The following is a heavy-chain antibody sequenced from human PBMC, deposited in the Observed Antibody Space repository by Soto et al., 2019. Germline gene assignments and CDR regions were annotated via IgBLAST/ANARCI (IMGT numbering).Heavy chain of an antibody. D-gene: IGHD3-10*01. Sequence: QVQLVESGGGVVQPGRSLRLSCAASGFTFSSYAMHWVRQAPGKGLEWVAVISYDGSNKYYADSVKGRFTISRDNSKNTLYLQMNSLRAEDTAVYYCARDGGGAKTYYFDYWGQGTLVTVSS. CDR2: ISYDGSNK. CDR3: ARDGGGAKTYYFDY. J-gene: IGHJ4*02. V-gene: IGHV3-30-3*01. CDR1: GFTFSSYA.